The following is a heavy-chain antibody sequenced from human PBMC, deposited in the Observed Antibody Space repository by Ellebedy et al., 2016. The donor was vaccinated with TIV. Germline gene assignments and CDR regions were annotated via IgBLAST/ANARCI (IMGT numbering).Heavy chain of an antibody. J-gene: IGHJ4*02. CDR1: GFTFSSYA. CDR2: ISGSGGST. CDR3: AREAIAATGRVGFYDY. D-gene: IGHD6-13*01. V-gene: IGHV3-23*01. Sequence: GESLKISCAASGFTFSSYAMTWVRQAPGKGLEWVSAISGSGGSTYYADSVKGRFTISRDNSKNTLYLQMNRLRAEDTAVYFCAREAIAATGRVGFYDYWGQGTLVTVSS.